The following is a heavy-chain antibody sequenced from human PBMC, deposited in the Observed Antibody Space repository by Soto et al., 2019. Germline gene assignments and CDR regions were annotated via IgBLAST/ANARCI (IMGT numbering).Heavy chain of an antibody. CDR2: IVVGSGNT. J-gene: IGHJ4*02. V-gene: IGHV1-58*01. D-gene: IGHD3-9*01. CDR1: GFTFTSSA. Sequence: SVNVSCKASGFTFTSSAVQWVRQARGQRLEWIGWIVVGSGNTNYAQKFQERVTITRDMSTSTAYMELSSLRSEDTAVYYCAAGSLTGQGYYFDYWGQGTLVTVSS. CDR3: AAGSLTGQGYYFDY.